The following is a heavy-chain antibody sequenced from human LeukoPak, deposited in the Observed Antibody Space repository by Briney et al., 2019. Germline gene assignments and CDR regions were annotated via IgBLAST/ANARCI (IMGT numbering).Heavy chain of an antibody. Sequence: PSETLSLTCTVSGGSISSSSYYWGWIRQPPGKGLEWIGSIYYSGSTYYNPSLKSRVTISVDTSKNQFSLKLSSVTAADTAVYYCARVRGYSGYEGYYFDYWGQGTLVTVSS. D-gene: IGHD5-12*01. CDR3: ARVRGYSGYEGYYFDY. J-gene: IGHJ4*02. CDR1: GGSISSSSYY. CDR2: IYYSGST. V-gene: IGHV4-39*07.